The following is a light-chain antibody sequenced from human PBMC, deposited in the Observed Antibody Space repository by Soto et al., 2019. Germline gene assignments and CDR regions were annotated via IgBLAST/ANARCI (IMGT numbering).Light chain of an antibody. Sequence: DIVLAQSPASVSLSPGGRATLSCRARRTVNSPLAWYQQKPGQAPRLLIYDTFNRAAGIPARFSGSETGTDFTLTINNLEPEDSAGYYCQQRWDGPLTCGGGTKVEIK. CDR2: DTF. V-gene: IGKV3-11*01. CDR1: RTVNSP. J-gene: IGKJ4*01. CDR3: QQRWDGPLT.